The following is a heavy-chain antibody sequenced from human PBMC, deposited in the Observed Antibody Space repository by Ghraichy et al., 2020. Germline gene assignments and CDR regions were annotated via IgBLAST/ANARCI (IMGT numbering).Heavy chain of an antibody. CDR3: ARDFGGCSSSSCYAVGYYGLDV. CDR1: GFTFSSYA. J-gene: IGHJ6*02. CDR2: IGSHSIYI. D-gene: IGHD2-2*01. V-gene: IGHV3-21*01. Sequence: GGSLRLSCSASGFTFSSYAMSWVRQAPVRVLEWVSSIGSHSIYIYYADAVKGRFTISRDNAQNSLYLQMNNLRAEDTAVYYCARDFGGCSSSSCYAVGYYGLDVWGQGTTVTVPS.